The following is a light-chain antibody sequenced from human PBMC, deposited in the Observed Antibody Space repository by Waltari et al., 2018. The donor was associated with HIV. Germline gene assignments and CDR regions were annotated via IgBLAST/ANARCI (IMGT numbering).Light chain of an antibody. CDR3: QQYNSYWT. Sequence: DIQLTQSPSPLSASVGDRVTITCRASQIISSWLAWYQQKPGKAPKLLIYKASSLDSGVPSRFSGSGSGTEFTLTISSLQPDDFATYYCQQYNSYWTFGQGTKVEIK. CDR1: QIISSW. V-gene: IGKV1-5*03. J-gene: IGKJ1*01. CDR2: KAS.